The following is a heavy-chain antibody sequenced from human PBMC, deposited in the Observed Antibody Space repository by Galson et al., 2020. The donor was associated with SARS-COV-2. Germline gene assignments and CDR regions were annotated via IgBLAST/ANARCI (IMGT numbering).Heavy chain of an antibody. CDR3: ARWAVEMATIGVYYYSGMDV. Sequence: ASETLSLTCTVSGGSISSSSYYWGWIRQPPGKGLEWIGSIYYSGSTYYNPSLKSRVTISVDTSKNQFSLKLSSVTAADTAVYYCARWAVEMATIGVYYYSGMDVWGQGTTVTVSS. CDR2: IYYSGST. CDR1: GGSISSSSYY. D-gene: IGHD5-12*01. J-gene: IGHJ6*02. V-gene: IGHV4-39*07.